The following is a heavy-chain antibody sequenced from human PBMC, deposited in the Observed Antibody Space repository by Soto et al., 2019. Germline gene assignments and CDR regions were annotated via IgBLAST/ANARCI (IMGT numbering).Heavy chain of an antibody. J-gene: IGHJ4*02. CDR1: GYTFTSYD. CDR3: VRGRVMITFGVVIVIDY. V-gene: IGHV1-8*01. Sequence: ASVKASGKASGYTFTSYDINWVRQATGQGLEWMGWINPNTGYTDYAQKFQDRVTMTGNTSITTAYMELSSLRSEDTAVYYCVRGRVMITFGVVIVIDYWGQGSPVTVS. CDR2: INPNTGYT. D-gene: IGHD3-16*02.